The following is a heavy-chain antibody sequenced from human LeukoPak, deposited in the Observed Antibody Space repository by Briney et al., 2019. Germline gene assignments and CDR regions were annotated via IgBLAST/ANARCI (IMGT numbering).Heavy chain of an antibody. Sequence: GGSLRLSCAASGFTFSRYGMHWVRQAPGKGLEWVSSIISSSSYIYYADSVKGRFTICRDNAKNSLYLQMNSLRAEDTAVYYCARVLITMVRGVRIDAFDIWGQGTMVTVSS. CDR1: GFTFSRYG. J-gene: IGHJ3*02. CDR3: ARVLITMVRGVRIDAFDI. CDR2: IISSSSYI. D-gene: IGHD3-10*01. V-gene: IGHV3-21*01.